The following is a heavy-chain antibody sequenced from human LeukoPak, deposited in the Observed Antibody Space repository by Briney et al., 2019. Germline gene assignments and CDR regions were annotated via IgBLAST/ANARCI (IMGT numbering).Heavy chain of an antibody. V-gene: IGHV1-24*01. J-gene: IGHJ4*02. Sequence: ASVKVSCKVSGYTLTELSMHWVRQAPGKGLEWMGGFDPEDGETIYAQKFQGRATMTEDTSTDTAYMELSSLRSEDTAVYYCATTLVSYWTFDYWGQGTLVTVSS. CDR2: FDPEDGET. CDR3: ATTLVSYWTFDY. D-gene: IGHD1-26*01. CDR1: GYTLTELS.